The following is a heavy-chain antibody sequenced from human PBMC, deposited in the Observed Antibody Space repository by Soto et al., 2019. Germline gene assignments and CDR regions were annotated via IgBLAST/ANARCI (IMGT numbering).Heavy chain of an antibody. V-gene: IGHV3-33*08. Sequence: PGGSLRLSCAASGFTFSNAWMHRVRQAPGKGLEWVAVIWNDGKNKYYADSVKGRFTISRDNSKNTVDLQMNSLRVEDTAVYSCARDKGADAPIDMWGQGTMVTVSS. CDR3: ARDKGADAPIDM. CDR2: IWNDGKNK. CDR1: GFTFSNAW. J-gene: IGHJ3*02.